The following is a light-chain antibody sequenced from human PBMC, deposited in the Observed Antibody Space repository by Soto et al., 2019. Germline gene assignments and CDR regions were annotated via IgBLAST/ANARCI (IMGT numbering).Light chain of an antibody. CDR1: QSISSW. CDR2: DAS. J-gene: IGKJ2*01. V-gene: IGKV1-5*01. Sequence: DIQMTQSPSTLSASEGDRVTITCRASQSISSWLAWYQQKPGKAPKLLIYDASSLESGVPSRFSGSGSGTEFTLTISSLQPGDFATYYCQQYNSYSPYTFGQGTKVDIK. CDR3: QQYNSYSPYT.